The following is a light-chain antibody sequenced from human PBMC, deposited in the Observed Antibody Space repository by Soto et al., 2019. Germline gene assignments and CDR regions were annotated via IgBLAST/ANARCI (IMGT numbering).Light chain of an antibody. CDR2: AAS. V-gene: IGKV3-20*01. CDR3: QQYGSSPRT. CDR1: QSVRSSD. Sequence: EIVLTQSPGTLSLSPGERATLSCRASQSVRSSDLAWYQQKPGQAPRLLIYAASSRATGIPDRFSGSGSGTDFTLTISRLEPEDFAVYYCQQYGSSPRTFGQGTKVDIK. J-gene: IGKJ1*01.